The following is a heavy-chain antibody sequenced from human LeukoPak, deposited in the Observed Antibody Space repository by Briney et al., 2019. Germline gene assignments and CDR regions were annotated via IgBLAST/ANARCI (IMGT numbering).Heavy chain of an antibody. CDR3: ARDWTLGAPDYFDD. J-gene: IGHJ4*02. CDR1: GFSFSDYT. D-gene: IGHD3/OR15-3a*01. CDR2: IAYDGGLK. Sequence: QPGRSLRLSCAASGFSFSDYTIHCVRQAPGKGLEWVAVIAYDGGLKLYADSVRGRFIISRDNSRRTLYLEMNSLRPEDTAVYYCARDWTLGAPDYFDDWGQGTLVTVSS. V-gene: IGHV3-30*04.